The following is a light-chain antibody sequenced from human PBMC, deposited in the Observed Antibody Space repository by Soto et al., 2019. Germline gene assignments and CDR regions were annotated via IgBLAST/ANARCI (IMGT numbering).Light chain of an antibody. CDR1: TSDIGTNA. CDR3: ATWHDSFYV. J-gene: IGLJ1*01. V-gene: IGLV1-44*01. Sequence: QSVLTQPPSASGSPGQRVIVCCSGSTSDIGTNALNWFQHLPGTAPKLLIYTTNQRPSGVPDRFSGSKSGTSASLAISGLQSEDEADYYCATWHDSFYVFGTGTKLTAL. CDR2: TTN.